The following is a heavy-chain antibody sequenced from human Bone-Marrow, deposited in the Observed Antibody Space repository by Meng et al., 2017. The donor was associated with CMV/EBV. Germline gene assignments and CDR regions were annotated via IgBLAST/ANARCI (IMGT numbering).Heavy chain of an antibody. J-gene: IGHJ6*02. V-gene: IGHV5-51*01. CDR2: IYPGDSDT. CDR1: GYSFTSYW. CDR3: ARSQGLPAASHYYYYYYGMDV. Sequence: GGSLRLSCKGSGYSFTSYWIGWVRQMPGKGLEWMGIIYPGDSDTRYSPSFQGQVTISADKSISTAYLQWSSLKASDTAMYYCARSQGLPAASHYYYYYYGMDVWGQGTTVTVSS. D-gene: IGHD2-2*01.